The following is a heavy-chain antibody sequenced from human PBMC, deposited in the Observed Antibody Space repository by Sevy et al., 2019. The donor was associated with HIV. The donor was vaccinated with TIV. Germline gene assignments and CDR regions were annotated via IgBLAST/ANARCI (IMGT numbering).Heavy chain of an antibody. CDR1: GFTFSTYA. CDR3: ARDKDSSSWTLDY. Sequence: GGSLRLSCAASGFTFSTYAMHWVRQAPGKGLEWVAVISYDGSNNYYADSVKGRFTISRDNSKNTLYLQMNSLRAEDTAVFYCARDKDSSSWTLDYRGQGTLVTVSS. CDR2: ISYDGSNN. J-gene: IGHJ4*02. V-gene: IGHV3-30-3*01. D-gene: IGHD6-13*01.